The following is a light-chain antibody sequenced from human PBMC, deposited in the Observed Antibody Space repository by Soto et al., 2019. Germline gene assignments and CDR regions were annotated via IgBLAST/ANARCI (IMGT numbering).Light chain of an antibody. CDR1: ISNIGSNY. CDR3: AAWDDSLSGYV. J-gene: IGLJ1*01. CDR2: RNN. V-gene: IGLV1-47*01. Sequence: QAVVTQPPSASGTPGQRVTISCSGSISNIGSNYVYWYQQLPGTAPKLLIYRNNQRPSGVPDRFSGSKSGTSASLAISGLRSEDEADYYCAAWDDSLSGYVFGTGTKVTVL.